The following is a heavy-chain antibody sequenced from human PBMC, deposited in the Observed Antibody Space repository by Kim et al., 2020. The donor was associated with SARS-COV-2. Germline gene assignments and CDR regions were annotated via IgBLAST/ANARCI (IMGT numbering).Heavy chain of an antibody. D-gene: IGHD3-3*01. CDR2: IYYSGST. J-gene: IGHJ3*02. Sequence: SETLSLTCTVSGGSISSGGYYWSWIRQHPGKGLEWIGYIYYSGSTYYNPSLKSRVTISVDTSKNQFSLKLSSVTAADTAVYYCARGAGVPRITIFGVVTLGAFDIWGQGTMVTVSS. CDR3: ARGAGVPRITIFGVVTLGAFDI. CDR1: GGSISSGGYY. V-gene: IGHV4-31*03.